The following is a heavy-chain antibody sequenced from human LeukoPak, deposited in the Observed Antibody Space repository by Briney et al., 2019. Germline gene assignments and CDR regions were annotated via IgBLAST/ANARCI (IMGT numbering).Heavy chain of an antibody. CDR3: ARVRLWFGELFYYYYGMDV. CDR1: GGSISSGGYY. CDR2: IYYSGST. J-gene: IGHJ6*02. D-gene: IGHD3-10*01. Sequence: SETLSLTCTVSGGSISSGGYYWSWIRQHPGKGLEWIGYIYYSGSTYYNPSLKSRVTISVDTSKNQFSLKLSSVTAADTAVYYCARVRLWFGELFYYYYGMDVWGQGTTVTVSS. V-gene: IGHV4-31*03.